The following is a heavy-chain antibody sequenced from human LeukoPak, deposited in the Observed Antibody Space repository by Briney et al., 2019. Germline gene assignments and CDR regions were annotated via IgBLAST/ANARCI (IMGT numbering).Heavy chain of an antibody. CDR3: ARPGGGVVVVAATFGAFDI. J-gene: IGHJ3*02. D-gene: IGHD2-15*01. CDR2: IYPGESDT. Sequence: GESLKISCQGSGSSFTSYWIGWVRQLPGKGLEWMGIIYPGESDTRYSPSFQGQVTISADKSISTAYLQWSSLKASDTAMYYCARPGGGVVVVAATFGAFDIWGQGTMVTVSS. CDR1: GSSFTSYW. V-gene: IGHV5-51*01.